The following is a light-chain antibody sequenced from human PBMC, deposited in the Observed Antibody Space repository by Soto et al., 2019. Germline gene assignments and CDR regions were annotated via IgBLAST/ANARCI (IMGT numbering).Light chain of an antibody. Sequence: QSVLTQPASVSGSPGQSITISCTGTSSDVGNYNYVSWYQQHPAKAPKLMIYDVSKRPSGVPDRFSGSKSGNTASLTISGLQAEDEADYYCCSYAGSYTYVFGTGTKLTVL. CDR3: CSYAGSYTYV. V-gene: IGLV2-11*01. CDR2: DVS. CDR1: SSDVGNYNY. J-gene: IGLJ1*01.